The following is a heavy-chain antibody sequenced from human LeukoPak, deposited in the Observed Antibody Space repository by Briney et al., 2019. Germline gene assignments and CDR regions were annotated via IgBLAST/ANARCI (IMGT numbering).Heavy chain of an antibody. Sequence: PGGSLRLSCAASGFTFSSYDMHWVRQATGKGLEWVSAIGTAGDTYYPGSVKGRFTISRENAKNSLYLQMNSLRAEDTAVYYCARDRGRGYSGYDDSFDPWGQGTLVTVSS. CDR2: IGTAGDT. D-gene: IGHD5-12*01. J-gene: IGHJ5*02. CDR1: GFTFSSYD. V-gene: IGHV3-13*01. CDR3: ARDRGRGYSGYDDSFDP.